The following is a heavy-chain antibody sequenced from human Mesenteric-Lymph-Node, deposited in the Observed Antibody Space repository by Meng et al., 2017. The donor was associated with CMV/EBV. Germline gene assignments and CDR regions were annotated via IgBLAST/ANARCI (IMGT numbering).Heavy chain of an antibody. J-gene: IGHJ4*02. CDR3: ARAGDHYYGSGSYYHLEY. Sequence: FTSYGISWVRQAPGQGLEWMGGIIPIFFTPDYAQKFQGRVTITADKATSTAYMELSSLRSEDTALYYCARAGDHYYGSGSYYHLEYWGQGTLVTVSS. CDR2: IIPIFFTP. CDR1: FTSYG. D-gene: IGHD3-10*01. V-gene: IGHV1-69*06.